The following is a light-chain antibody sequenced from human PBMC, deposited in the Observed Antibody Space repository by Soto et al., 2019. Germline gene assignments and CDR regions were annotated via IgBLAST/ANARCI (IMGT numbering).Light chain of an antibody. V-gene: IGKV3-20*01. J-gene: IGKJ5*01. CDR1: QSRGSNF. CDR2: ASS. Sequence: EIVLTQSPGTLSLSPGERATLSCSTSQSRGSNFLAWYQHKPGQAPRLPIYASSNRATGIPDRFSGSASGTDFTLTINRLEPEDFAVYYCQLYGISPHFGQGTRLEIK. CDR3: QLYGISPH.